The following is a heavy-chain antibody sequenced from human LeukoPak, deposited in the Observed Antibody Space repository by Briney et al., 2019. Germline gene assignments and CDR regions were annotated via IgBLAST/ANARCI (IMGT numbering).Heavy chain of an antibody. CDR2: IYRGGST. V-gene: IGHV3-53*04. Sequence: PGGSLRLSCAASGFTVSTNYMSWVRQAPGKGLEWVSVIYRGGSTYYADSVKGRFTISGHNSNNTVYLQMNILRAEDTAVYYCARHFCSSTSCYAFDYWGQGTLVTVSS. J-gene: IGHJ4*02. CDR3: ARHFCSSTSCYAFDY. D-gene: IGHD2-2*01. CDR1: GFTVSTNY.